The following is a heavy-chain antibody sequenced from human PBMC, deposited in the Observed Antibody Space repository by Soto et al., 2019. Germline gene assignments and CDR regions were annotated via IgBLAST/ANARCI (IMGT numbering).Heavy chain of an antibody. CDR1: GYTLTELS. D-gene: IGHD3-9*01. Sequence: ASVKVSCKVSGYTLTELSMHWVRQAPGKGLEWMGGFDPEDGETIYAQKFQGRVTMTEDTSTDTAYMELSSLRSEDTAVYYCATYNRRYFDWLLAGGYYYYMDVWGKGTTVTVSS. J-gene: IGHJ6*03. CDR2: FDPEDGET. CDR3: ATYNRRYFDWLLAGGYYYYMDV. V-gene: IGHV1-24*01.